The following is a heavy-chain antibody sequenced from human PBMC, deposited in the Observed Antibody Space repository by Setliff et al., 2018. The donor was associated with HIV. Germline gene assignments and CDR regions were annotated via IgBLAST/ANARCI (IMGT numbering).Heavy chain of an antibody. D-gene: IGHD3-10*01. J-gene: IGHJ4*02. Sequence: NPSETLSLTCTVSGGSISSSSYYWDWIRQPPGKSLEWVGSIFYTGSTNYRPSLESRVIVSLDTSKNQISLRLSSVTAADTAVYYCAGSHSAFITTDGTVGLFFKSWGQGTQVTVSS. CDR3: AGSHSAFITTDGTVGLFFKS. V-gene: IGHV4-39*07. CDR1: GGSISSSSYY. CDR2: IFYTGST.